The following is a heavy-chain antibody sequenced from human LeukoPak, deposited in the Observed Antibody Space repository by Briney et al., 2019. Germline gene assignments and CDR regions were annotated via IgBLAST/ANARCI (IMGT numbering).Heavy chain of an antibody. CDR3: ARLSIDINYVEDY. CDR1: GYSFTSYW. V-gene: IGHV5-51*01. CDR2: IYPGDSNT. D-gene: IGHD4-11*01. J-gene: IGHJ4*02. Sequence: GESLKISCKGSGYSFTSYWIAWVRQMPGKGLEWMGSIYPGDSNTRYSPSFQGQVTISADKSISTAYLQWSSLKASDTAMYYCARLSIDINYVEDYWGQGTLVTVSS.